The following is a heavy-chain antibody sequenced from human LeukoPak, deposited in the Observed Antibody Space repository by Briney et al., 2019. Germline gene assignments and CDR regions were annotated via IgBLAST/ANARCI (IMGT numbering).Heavy chain of an antibody. CDR3: AGTNWNYIYFDY. CDR2: INQDGSEK. Sequence: GGSLRLSCAGAGFTFSTFWMSWVRQAPGKGLEWVANINQDGSEKYYVDSVKGRFSVSRDNANNSVYLQMNSLRAEDTAVYYCAGTNWNYIYFDYWGQGTLVTVSS. CDR1: GFTFSTFW. D-gene: IGHD1-7*01. J-gene: IGHJ4*02. V-gene: IGHV3-7*01.